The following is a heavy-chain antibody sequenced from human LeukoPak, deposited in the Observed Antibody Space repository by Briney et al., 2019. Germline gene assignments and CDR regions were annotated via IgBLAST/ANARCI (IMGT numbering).Heavy chain of an antibody. CDR2: ISSSSSYI. J-gene: IGHJ5*02. Sequence: GGSLRLSCAASGFTFSSYSMNWVRQAPGKGLEWVSSISSSSSYIYYADSVKGRFTISRDNAKNSLYLQMNSLRAEDMAVYYCASRTLGYCSGGSCYSGAPFDPWGQGTLVTVSS. CDR1: GFTFSSYS. D-gene: IGHD2-15*01. V-gene: IGHV3-21*01. CDR3: ASRTLGYCSGGSCYSGAPFDP.